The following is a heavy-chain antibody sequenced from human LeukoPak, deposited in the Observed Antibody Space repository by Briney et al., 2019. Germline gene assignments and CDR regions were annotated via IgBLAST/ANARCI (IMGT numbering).Heavy chain of an antibody. V-gene: IGHV4-39*01. CDR2: TYYSKNT. CDR3: VSPRGFSYGYFDY. J-gene: IGHJ4*02. Sequence: SGTLSLTCTVSGGSISSSSAYWGWIRQPPGKGLEWIGRTYYSKNTYYNPSLKSPGTISADTSKNQFPLTLGYVSATDTAVYYCVSPRGFSYGYFDYWGQGTLVTVSS. D-gene: IGHD5-18*01. CDR1: GGSISSSSAY.